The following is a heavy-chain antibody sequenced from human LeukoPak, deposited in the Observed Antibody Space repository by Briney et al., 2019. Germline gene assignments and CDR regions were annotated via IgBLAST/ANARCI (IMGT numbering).Heavy chain of an antibody. J-gene: IGHJ4*02. Sequence: ASVKVSCKASGGDFNNFGLTWVRQAPGQGLEWVGGIIPVFGTANYAHNFQDRVAITADASTSAVYMELNSLTSEDTALYAKRADTPMLHYIDSWGQGTLVTVSS. CDR2: IIPVFGTA. CDR3: RADTPMLHYIDS. V-gene: IGHV1-69*13. CDR1: GGDFNNFG. D-gene: IGHD5-18*01.